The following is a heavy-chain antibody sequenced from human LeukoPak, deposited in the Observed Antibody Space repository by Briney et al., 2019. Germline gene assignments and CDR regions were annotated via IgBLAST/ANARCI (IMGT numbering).Heavy chain of an antibody. D-gene: IGHD1-26*01. CDR3: ARHQIVGATRSPFDY. V-gene: IGHV5-51*01. CDR1: GYSFATYW. CDR2: IYPGDSDT. J-gene: IGHJ4*02. Sequence: GESLKISCKGSGYSFATYWIGWVRQTPGKGLEWMGIIYPGDSDTRYSPSFQGQVTISADKFINTAYLRWSSLKASDTPMYYCARHQIVGATRSPFDYWGQGTLVTVSS.